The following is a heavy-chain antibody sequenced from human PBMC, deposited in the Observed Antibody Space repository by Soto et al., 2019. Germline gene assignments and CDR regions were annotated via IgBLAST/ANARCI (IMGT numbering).Heavy chain of an antibody. Sequence: QVQLVQSGAEVKKPGSSVKVSCKASGGTFSSYTISWVRQAPGQGLEWMGRIIPILGIANYAQKFQGRVTITADKSTSTAYMELSSLSSEDAAVYYCAGGYDSSGYAILYWYFDLWGRGTLVTVSS. V-gene: IGHV1-69*02. CDR2: IIPILGIA. CDR3: AGGYDSSGYAILYWYFDL. J-gene: IGHJ2*01. CDR1: GGTFSSYT. D-gene: IGHD3-22*01.